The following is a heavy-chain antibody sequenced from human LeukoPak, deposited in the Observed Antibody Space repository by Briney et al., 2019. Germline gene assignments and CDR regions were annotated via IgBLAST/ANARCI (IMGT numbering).Heavy chain of an antibody. D-gene: IGHD2-15*01. Sequence: GGSLRLSCAASGFTFSTYGMNWVRQAPGKGLEWVEIIWYDGNNKYYADSVKGRFTISRDNSKNTLYLQMNSLRAEDTAVYYCAKDIIVTIDYWGQGTLVTVSS. J-gene: IGHJ4*02. CDR3: AKDIIVTIDY. CDR1: GFTFSTYG. V-gene: IGHV3-30*02. CDR2: IWYDGNNK.